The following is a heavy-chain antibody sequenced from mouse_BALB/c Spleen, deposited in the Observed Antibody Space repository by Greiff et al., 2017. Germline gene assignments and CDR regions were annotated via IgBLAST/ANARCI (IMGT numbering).Heavy chain of an antibody. V-gene: IGHV1S81*02. CDR3: TRYYAMDY. J-gene: IGHJ4*01. Sequence: QVQLKESGAELVRPGASVKLSCKASGYTFTSYYMYWVKQRPGQGLEWIGEINPSNGGTNFNEKFKSKATLTVDKSSSTAYMQLSSLTSEDSAVYYCTRYYAMDYWGQGTSVTVSS. CDR2: INPSNGGT. CDR1: GYTFTSYY.